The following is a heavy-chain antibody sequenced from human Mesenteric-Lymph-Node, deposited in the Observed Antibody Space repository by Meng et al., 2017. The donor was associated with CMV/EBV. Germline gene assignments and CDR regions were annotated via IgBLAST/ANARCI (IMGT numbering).Heavy chain of an antibody. CDR1: GFTFSSYE. CDR2: ISSSGSTI. Sequence: GGSLRLSCAASGFTFSSYEMNWVRQAPGKGLEWVSYISSSGSTIYYADSVKGRFTISRDDSKNTLYLQMNSLRAEDTAVYYCAKDQPSSGYALDYWGQGTLVTVSS. D-gene: IGHD5-12*01. J-gene: IGHJ4*02. V-gene: IGHV3-48*03. CDR3: AKDQPSSGYALDY.